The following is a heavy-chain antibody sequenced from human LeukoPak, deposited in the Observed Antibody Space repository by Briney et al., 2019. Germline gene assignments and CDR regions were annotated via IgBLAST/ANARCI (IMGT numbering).Heavy chain of an antibody. Sequence: SETLSLTCTVSGGSISSGGYYWSWIRQHPGKGLEWIGYIYYSGSTYYNPSLKSRVTISVDTSKSQFSLKLSSVTAADTAVYYCARELGGYRARGGGGDNWFDPWGQGTLVTGSS. D-gene: IGHD5-18*01. CDR1: GGSISSGGYY. J-gene: IGHJ5*02. V-gene: IGHV4-31*03. CDR2: IYYSGST. CDR3: ARELGGYRARGGGGDNWFDP.